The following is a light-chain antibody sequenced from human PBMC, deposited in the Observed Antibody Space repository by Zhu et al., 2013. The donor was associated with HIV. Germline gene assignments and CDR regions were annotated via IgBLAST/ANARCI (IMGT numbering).Light chain of an antibody. J-gene: IGKJ2*01. CDR3: QQYNTFSGT. V-gene: IGKV1-5*01. Sequence: DIQMTQSPSSLSASVGDRVTITCRASQSISTWLAWYRQKPGKVPELLIYDASRLASGVPSRFSGSGSGTEFTFTISSLQPDDLATFYCQQYNTFSGTFGQGTKLEI. CDR2: DAS. CDR1: QSISTW.